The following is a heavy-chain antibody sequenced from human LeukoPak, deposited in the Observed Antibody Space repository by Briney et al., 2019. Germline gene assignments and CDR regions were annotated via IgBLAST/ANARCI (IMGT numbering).Heavy chain of an antibody. Sequence: ASVKVSCKASGGTFSSYAISWVRQAPGQGLEWVGGIIPIFGTANYAQKFQGRVTITADESTSTAYMELSSLRSEDTAVYYCARGGYSYGLAKYFQHWGQGTLVTVSS. V-gene: IGHV1-69*13. CDR3: ARGGYSYGLAKYFQH. CDR1: GGTFSSYA. J-gene: IGHJ1*01. D-gene: IGHD5-18*01. CDR2: IIPIFGTA.